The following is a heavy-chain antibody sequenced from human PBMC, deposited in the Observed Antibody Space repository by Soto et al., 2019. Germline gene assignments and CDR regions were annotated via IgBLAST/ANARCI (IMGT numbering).Heavy chain of an antibody. CDR2: ISYDGRNK. CDR3: AKVDY. J-gene: IGHJ4*02. Sequence: QVQLVESGGGVVQPGRSLRLSCAASGFTFSSYGMHWVRQAPGKGLEWVAVISYDGRNKYYADSVKGRFTISRDNSKNTLYLQMNSLRAEETAVDYCAKVDYWGQGTLVTVSA. V-gene: IGHV3-30*18. CDR1: GFTFSSYG.